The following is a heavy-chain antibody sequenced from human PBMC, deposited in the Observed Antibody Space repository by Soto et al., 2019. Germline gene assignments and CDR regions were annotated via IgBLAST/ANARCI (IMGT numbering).Heavy chain of an antibody. J-gene: IGHJ5*02. D-gene: IGHD6-13*01. V-gene: IGHV3-48*02. CDR1: GFTFRSYS. CDR2: ISISSRTI. Sequence: GGSLRLSCAASGFTFRSYSMNWVRQPPGKGLEWVSYISISSRTIYYADSVKGRFTISRDDAKNSLYPQMNSLRDEDTSVYYCARDNGIAGSFDPWGQGTLVTVSS. CDR3: ARDNGIAGSFDP.